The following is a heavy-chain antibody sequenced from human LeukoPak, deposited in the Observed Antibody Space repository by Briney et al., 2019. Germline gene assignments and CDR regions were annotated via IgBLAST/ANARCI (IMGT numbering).Heavy chain of an antibody. V-gene: IGHV3-30*04. CDR3: TRGPATDYYDTSGYCDY. CDR2: ISFDGRNT. Sequence: GPLRLSCAASGFTLSNYAMHWVRQAPGKGLEWVTNISFDGRNTHYVDSVKGRFTISRDNSKNTLYLQMSSLRLEDTAVYYCTRGPATDYYDTSGYCDYWGQGTLVTVSS. J-gene: IGHJ4*02. D-gene: IGHD3-22*01. CDR1: GFTLSNYA.